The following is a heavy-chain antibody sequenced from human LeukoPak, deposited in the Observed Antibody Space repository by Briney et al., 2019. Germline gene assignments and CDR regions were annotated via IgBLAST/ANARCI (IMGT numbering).Heavy chain of an antibody. J-gene: IGHJ4*02. Sequence: TLSLTCTVSGGSISSGSYYWSWIRQPAGKGLEWIGHIYTSGNTNYNPSLKSRVTMSVDTSKNQFSLKLSSVTAADTAVYYCARDRFNNYFDYWGQGTLVTVSS. CDR1: GGSISSGSYY. CDR2: IYTSGNT. CDR3: ARDRFNNYFDY. V-gene: IGHV4-61*09.